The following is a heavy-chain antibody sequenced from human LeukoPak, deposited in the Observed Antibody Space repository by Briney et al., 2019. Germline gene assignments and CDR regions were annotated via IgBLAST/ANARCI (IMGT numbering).Heavy chain of an antibody. CDR2: IYPGDSNT. J-gene: IGHJ4*02. Sequence: GESLKISCKGSGYTFTNHWIGWVRQMPGKGLEWMGNIYPGDSNTRYSPSFQGQVTISADKSINTAYLQWGSLKASDTAMYYCTRLDCWGQGTLVTVSS. CDR3: TRLDC. V-gene: IGHV5-51*01. CDR1: GYTFTNHW.